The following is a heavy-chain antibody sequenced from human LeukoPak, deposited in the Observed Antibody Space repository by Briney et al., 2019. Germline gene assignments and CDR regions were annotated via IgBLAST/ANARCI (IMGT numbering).Heavy chain of an antibody. Sequence: SETLSLTCTVSGGSISSSSYYWGWIRQPPGKGLEWIGSIYYSGSTYYNPSLKSRVTISVDTSKNQFSLKLSSVTAADTAVYYCATDGSGSYYPHYYMDVWGKGTTVTVSS. CDR3: ATDGSGSYYPHYYMDV. V-gene: IGHV4-39*07. CDR1: GGSISSSSYY. D-gene: IGHD3-10*01. J-gene: IGHJ6*03. CDR2: IYYSGST.